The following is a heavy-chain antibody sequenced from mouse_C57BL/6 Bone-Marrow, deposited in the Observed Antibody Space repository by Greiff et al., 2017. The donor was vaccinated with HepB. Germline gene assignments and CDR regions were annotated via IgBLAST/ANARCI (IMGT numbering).Heavy chain of an antibody. D-gene: IGHD2-5*01. CDR1: GYAFSSSW. CDR3: AREGAYYSNYESIAMDY. J-gene: IGHJ4*01. Sequence: QVQLQQSGPELVKPGASVKISCKASGYAFSSSWMNWVKQRPGKGLEWIGRIYPGDGATNYNGKLKGQATLTADKSTSKAYMQISSLTSEDSAVYFCAREGAYYSNYESIAMDYWGQGTSVTVSS. V-gene: IGHV1-82*01. CDR2: IYPGDGAT.